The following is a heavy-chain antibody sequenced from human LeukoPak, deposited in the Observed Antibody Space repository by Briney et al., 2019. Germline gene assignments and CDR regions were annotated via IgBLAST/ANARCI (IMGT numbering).Heavy chain of an antibody. CDR1: GFTFSDYY. CDR3: VRLAVVTSPFDY. Sequence: GGSLRLSCAASGFTFSDYYMTWIRQAPGKGLEWVSNIRSGGSTTDYADSVKGRFTISRDNAKNSLYLQMNNLRAEDTAVYYCVRLAVVTSPFDYWGQGTLVSVSS. V-gene: IGHV3-11*01. D-gene: IGHD4-23*01. CDR2: IRSGGSTT. J-gene: IGHJ4*02.